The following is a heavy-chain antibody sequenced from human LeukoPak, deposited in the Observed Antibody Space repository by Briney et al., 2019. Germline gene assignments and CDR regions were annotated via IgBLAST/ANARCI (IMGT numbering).Heavy chain of an antibody. CDR1: GFTFSSYG. Sequence: GGSLRLSCAASGFTFSSYGMHWVRQAPGKGLEWVAVISYDGSNKYYADSVKGRFTISRDNSKNTLYLQMNSLRAEDTAVYYCAEDSGDYYDSSGYYDYWGQGTLVTVSS. J-gene: IGHJ4*02. CDR2: ISYDGSNK. D-gene: IGHD3-22*01. CDR3: AEDSGDYYDSSGYYDY. V-gene: IGHV3-30*18.